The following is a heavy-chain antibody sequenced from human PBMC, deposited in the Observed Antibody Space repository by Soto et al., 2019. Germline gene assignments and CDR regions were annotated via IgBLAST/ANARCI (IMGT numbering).Heavy chain of an antibody. J-gene: IGHJ3*01. V-gene: IGHV3-30*03. CDR3: VKSEYNDAFDF. CDR1: GFPLSDYG. CDR2: ISYDGTKK. D-gene: IGHD3-10*01. Sequence: GGSLRLSCAASGFPLSDYGMHWVRQAPGKGLEWVAVISYDGTKKYYADSVQGRFIISRDTSQNTLFLQMSSLRAEDTAIYYCVKSEYNDAFDFWGQGTLVTV.